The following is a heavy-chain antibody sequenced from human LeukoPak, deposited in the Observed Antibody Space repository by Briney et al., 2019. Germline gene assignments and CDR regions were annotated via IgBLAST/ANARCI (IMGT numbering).Heavy chain of an antibody. Sequence: GGSLRLSCAASGFTFSSYAMHWVRQAPGKGLEWVAVISYDGSNKYYADPVKGRFTISRDNSKNTLYLQMNSLRAEDTAVYYCARDFRRGGYVQSFDYWGQGTLVTVSS. CDR1: GFTFSSYA. CDR3: ARDFRRGGYVQSFDY. V-gene: IGHV3-30-3*01. D-gene: IGHD5-12*01. CDR2: ISYDGSNK. J-gene: IGHJ4*02.